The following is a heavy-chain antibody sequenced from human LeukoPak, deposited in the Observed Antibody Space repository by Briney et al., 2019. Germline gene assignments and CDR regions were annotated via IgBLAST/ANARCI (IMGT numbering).Heavy chain of an antibody. Sequence: GGSLRLSCAASGFTFSSYWMSWVRQVPGKEVVWVSHSHNDGNSVSYADSVKGRFTVSRDNAKNTLYLQMNRLRPEDTAVYYCVRHNYGYDYWGQGTLVTVSS. CDR3: VRHNYGYDY. J-gene: IGHJ4*02. D-gene: IGHD3-10*01. V-gene: IGHV3-74*01. CDR2: SHNDGNSV. CDR1: GFTFSSYW.